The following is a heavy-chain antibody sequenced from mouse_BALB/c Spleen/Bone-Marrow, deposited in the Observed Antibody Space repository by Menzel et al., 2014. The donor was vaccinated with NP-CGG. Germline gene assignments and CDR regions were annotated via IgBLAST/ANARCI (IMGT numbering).Heavy chain of an antibody. CDR2: VIPYNGGT. Sequence: VHLQQLGPDLVKPGASVKISCKAFGYSFTGHSMAWVKQGHGKSLEGIGRVIPYNGGTTYNEKFKGKALLALDKSSSKAYMELRSLTSEDEAVYYCARDVMDYWGEGTSVTVSS. J-gene: IGHJ4*01. CDR3: ARDVMDY. CDR1: GYSFTGHS. V-gene: IGHV1-18*01.